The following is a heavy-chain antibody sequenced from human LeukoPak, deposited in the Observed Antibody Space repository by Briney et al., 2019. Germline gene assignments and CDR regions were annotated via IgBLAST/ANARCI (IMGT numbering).Heavy chain of an antibody. CDR1: GGPISSYY. J-gene: IGHJ5*02. CDR2: IYYSGST. Sequence: SETLSLTCTVSGGPISSYYWSWIRQPPGKGLEWIGYIYYSGSTSYNPSLKSRVTISVDTSKNQFSLKLSSVTAADTAVYYCARYTGEDNWFDPWGQGILVTVSS. D-gene: IGHD7-27*01. V-gene: IGHV4-59*08. CDR3: ARYTGEDNWFDP.